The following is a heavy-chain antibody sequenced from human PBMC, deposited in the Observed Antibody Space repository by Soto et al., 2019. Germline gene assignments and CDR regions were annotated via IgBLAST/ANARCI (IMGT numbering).Heavy chain of an antibody. D-gene: IGHD1-26*01. CDR1: GYTFSGHY. V-gene: IGHV1-2*02. J-gene: IGHJ4*02. Sequence: ASVKVSCTASGYTFSGHYMHWVRQAPEQGLEWTGGINPNSGGTNYAQKSQGGVTMTRDTSISTAYMELSRLRSDDTAVYYCARQWGPGTGRVYFDYWCQGTRVTVSS. CDR2: INPNSGGT. CDR3: ARQWGPGTGRVYFDY.